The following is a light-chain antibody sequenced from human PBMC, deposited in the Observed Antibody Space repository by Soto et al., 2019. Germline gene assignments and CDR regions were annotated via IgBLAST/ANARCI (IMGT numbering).Light chain of an antibody. V-gene: IGKV3D-7*01. Sequence: PGERVTLSCRASQSVSSNYLIWFQQKPGQAPRLLICGAFTRATGIPVRFSGSGSGTDFTLTISSLQPEDFAVYDCQQDYSSPPTFGQGTKVNIK. J-gene: IGKJ1*01. CDR1: QSVSSNY. CDR2: GAF. CDR3: QQDYSSPPT.